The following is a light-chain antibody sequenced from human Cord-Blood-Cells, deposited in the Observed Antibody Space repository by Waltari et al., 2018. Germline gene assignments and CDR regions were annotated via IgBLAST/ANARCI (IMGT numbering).Light chain of an antibody. J-gene: IGLJ3*02. CDR1: SSDLGSYNI. Sequence: QSALTQPASVSGSPGQSITLSCTGTSSDLGSYNISSWYQQHPGKAPNLMIYEGSKRPSGVSNRFSGSKSGNTASLTISGLQAEDEADYYCCSYAGSSTWVFGGGTKLTVL. CDR2: EGS. V-gene: IGLV2-23*01. CDR3: CSYAGSSTWV.